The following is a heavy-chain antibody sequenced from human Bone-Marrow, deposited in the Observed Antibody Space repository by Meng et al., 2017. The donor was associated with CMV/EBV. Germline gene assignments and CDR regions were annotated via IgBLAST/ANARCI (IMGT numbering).Heavy chain of an antibody. Sequence: SETLSLTCTVSNGSISSGGYYWSWIRQHPGKGLEWIGYIYYSGSAYYNPFLKSRVIISVDTSKNQFSLKLSSVTAADTAVYYCARRTIAAAGNFDLWGRGTLVTVSS. CDR1: NGSISSGGYY. CDR2: IYYSGSA. V-gene: IGHV4-31*03. CDR3: ARRTIAAAGNFDL. J-gene: IGHJ2*01. D-gene: IGHD6-13*01.